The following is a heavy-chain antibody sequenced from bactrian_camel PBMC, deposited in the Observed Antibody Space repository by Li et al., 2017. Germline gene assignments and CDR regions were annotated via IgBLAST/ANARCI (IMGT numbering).Heavy chain of an antibody. Sequence: VQLVESGGGSVQAGGSLRLSCAPSGYTYSSACMGWFRQAPGKQRDGVATIYSDGGIIYADSVKGRFTISKDNAKNTLYLQMNNLQPEDTATYYCAEGRGSRGEHCYSLNYWGQGTQVTVS. CDR1: GYTYSSAC. CDR2: IYSDGGI. CDR3: AEGRGSRGEHCYSLNY. D-gene: IGHD6*01. J-gene: IGHJ4*01. V-gene: IGHV3S53*01.